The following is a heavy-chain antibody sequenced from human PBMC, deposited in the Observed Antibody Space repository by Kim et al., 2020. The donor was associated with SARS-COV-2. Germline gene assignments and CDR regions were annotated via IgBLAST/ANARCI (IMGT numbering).Heavy chain of an antibody. CDR1: GYTFTSHA. J-gene: IGHJ6*02. D-gene: IGHD1-26*01. CDR2: INAGNGNT. CDR3: ARVGTTHYYGLDV. Sequence: ASVKVSCKASGYTFTSHAMHWMRQAPGQRPEWVGWINAGNGNTKYSQRVQGRVTITKDTSASTGYMELSGLRFEDTAVYYCARVGTTHYYGLDVWGQGTTVTVFS. V-gene: IGHV1-3*01.